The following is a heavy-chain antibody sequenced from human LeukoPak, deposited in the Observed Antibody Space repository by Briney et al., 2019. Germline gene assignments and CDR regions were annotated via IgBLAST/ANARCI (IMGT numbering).Heavy chain of an antibody. CDR1: GFTFSSYS. CDR2: ISSSSSYI. V-gene: IGHV3-21*01. D-gene: IGHD3-9*01. CDR3: ARTPTADWLPPG. Sequence: GGSLRLSCAASGFTFSSYSMNWVRQAPGKGLEWVSSISSSSSYIYYADSVRGRFTISRDNAKNSLYLQMNSLRAEDTAVYYCARTPTADWLPPGWGQGTLVTVPS. J-gene: IGHJ4*02.